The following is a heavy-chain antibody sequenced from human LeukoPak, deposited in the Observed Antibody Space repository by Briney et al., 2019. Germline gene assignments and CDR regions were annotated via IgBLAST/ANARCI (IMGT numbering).Heavy chain of an antibody. CDR1: GFTFSSYA. CDR3: ARDRVVPAAIGDYYYYMDV. D-gene: IGHD2-2*01. CDR2: MKQDGSEK. J-gene: IGHJ6*03. V-gene: IGHV3-7*01. Sequence: GGSLRLSCAASGFTFSSYAMSWVRQASGKGLEGVANMKQDGSEKYYVDSVKGRFTISRDNAKNSLYLQMNSLRAEDTAVYYCARDRVVPAAIGDYYYYMDVWGKGTTVTVSS.